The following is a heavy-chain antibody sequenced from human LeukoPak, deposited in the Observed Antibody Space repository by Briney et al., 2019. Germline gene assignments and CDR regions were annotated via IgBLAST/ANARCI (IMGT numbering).Heavy chain of an antibody. V-gene: IGHV3-21*01. CDR1: GFTFSSYG. CDR3: ARDGEYYFDY. CDR2: ISRSSSYI. D-gene: IGHD3-10*01. J-gene: IGHJ4*02. Sequence: PGGSLRLSCAASGFTFSSYGMNWVRQAPGKGLKWVSSISRSSSYIYYADSVKGRFTISRDNAKNSLYLQMNGLRAEDTAVYYCARDGEYYFDYWGQGTLVTVSS.